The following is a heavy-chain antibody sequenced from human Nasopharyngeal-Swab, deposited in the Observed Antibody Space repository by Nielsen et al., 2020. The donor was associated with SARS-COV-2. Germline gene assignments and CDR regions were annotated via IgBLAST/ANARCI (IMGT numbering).Heavy chain of an antibody. Sequence: VRQMPGKGLEWIGEINHSGSTNYNPSLKSRVTISVDTSKKQFSLKLSSVAAADTAVYYCARGVRYYDFWSGYYTYNWFDPWGQGTLVTVSS. J-gene: IGHJ5*02. CDR2: INHSGST. D-gene: IGHD3-3*01. V-gene: IGHV4-34*01. CDR3: ARGVRYYDFWSGYYTYNWFDP.